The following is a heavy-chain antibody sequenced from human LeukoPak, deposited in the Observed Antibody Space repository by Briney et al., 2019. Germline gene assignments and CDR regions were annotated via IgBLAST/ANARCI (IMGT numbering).Heavy chain of an antibody. J-gene: IGHJ4*02. CDR3: ATTETGIGYCSTSCQPARVFDY. CDR2: INHSGST. D-gene: IGHD2-2*01. Sequence: SETLSLTCAVYGGSFSGYYWSWIRQPPGKGLEWIGEINHSGSTNYNPSLKSRVTISVDTSKNQFSLKLSSVTAADTAVYYCATTETGIGYCSTSCQPARVFDYWGQGTLVTVSS. V-gene: IGHV4-34*01. CDR1: GGSFSGYY.